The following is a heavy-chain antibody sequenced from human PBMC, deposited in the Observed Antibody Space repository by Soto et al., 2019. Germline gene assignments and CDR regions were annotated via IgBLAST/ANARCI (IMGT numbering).Heavy chain of an antibody. D-gene: IGHD3-22*01. V-gene: IGHV3-23*01. J-gene: IGHJ4*02. CDR1: GFTFSSYA. CDR2: ISGSGGST. Sequence: GSLRLSCAASGFTFSSYAMSWVRQAPGKGLEWVSAISGSGGSTYYADSVKGRFTISRDNSKNTLYLQMNSLRAEDTAVYYCAREQYYYDSSGYSYWGQGTLVTVSS. CDR3: AREQYYYDSSGYSY.